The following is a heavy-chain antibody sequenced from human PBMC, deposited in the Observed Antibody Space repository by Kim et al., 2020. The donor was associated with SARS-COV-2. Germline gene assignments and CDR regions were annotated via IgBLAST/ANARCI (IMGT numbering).Heavy chain of an antibody. CDR3: ARQADYYGT. D-gene: IGHD3-16*01. CDR1: GYKFTSSW. Sequence: GESLKISCQGSGYKFTSSWIAWVRQTPAKGLEWMAIFYPGDSETRYSPSFQGRVTISADKSNNTAYLHWSSLKASDSDMYYCARQADYYGTWGQGTLVTVSS. V-gene: IGHV5-51*01. J-gene: IGHJ5*02. CDR2: FYPGDSET.